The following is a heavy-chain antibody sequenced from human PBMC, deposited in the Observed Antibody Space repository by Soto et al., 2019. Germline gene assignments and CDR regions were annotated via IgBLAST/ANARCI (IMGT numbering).Heavy chain of an antibody. CDR2: ISYDGSNK. Sequence: QVQLVESGGGVVQPGRSLRLSCAASGFTFSSYAMHWVRRAPGKGLEWVAVISYDGSNKYYADSVKGRFTISRDNSKNTLYLQMNSLRAEDTAVYYCATLPGYSSGWYYYGMDVWGQGTTVTVSS. J-gene: IGHJ6*02. V-gene: IGHV3-30-3*01. D-gene: IGHD6-19*01. CDR3: ATLPGYSSGWYYYGMDV. CDR1: GFTFSSYA.